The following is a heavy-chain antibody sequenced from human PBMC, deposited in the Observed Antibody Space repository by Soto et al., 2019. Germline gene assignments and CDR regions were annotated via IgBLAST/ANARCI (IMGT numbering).Heavy chain of an antibody. D-gene: IGHD1-26*01. CDR3: ARGGRRSGSYADAFDI. V-gene: IGHV3-7*03. CDR2: IKQDGSEK. CDR1: GFTFSTYW. J-gene: IGHJ3*02. Sequence: GGSLRLSCAASGFTFSTYWMSWVRQAPGKGLEWVANIKQDGSEKYYVDAVKGRFTISRDNAKNSLYLQMNSLRAEDTAVYYCARGGRRSGSYADAFDIWGQGTMVTVSS.